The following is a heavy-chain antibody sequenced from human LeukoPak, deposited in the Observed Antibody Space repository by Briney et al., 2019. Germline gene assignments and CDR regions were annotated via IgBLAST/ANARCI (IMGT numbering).Heavy chain of an antibody. CDR2: ISGSGGST. J-gene: IGHJ3*02. D-gene: IGHD3-3*01. Sequence: GGSLRLSCAASGFTFSSYAMSWVRQAPGKGLEWVSAISGSGGSTYYADSVKGRFTISRDNSKNTLHLQMNSLRAEDTAVYYCAKSLTYYDFWSGYYRDDDAFDIWGQGTMVTVSS. CDR3: AKSLTYYDFWSGYYRDDDAFDI. V-gene: IGHV3-23*01. CDR1: GFTFSSYA.